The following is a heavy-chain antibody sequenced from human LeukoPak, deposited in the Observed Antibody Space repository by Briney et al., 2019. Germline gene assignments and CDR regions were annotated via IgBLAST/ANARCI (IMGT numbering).Heavy chain of an antibody. D-gene: IGHD3-3*01. CDR2: INPSGGST. CDR1: GYTFTSYY. J-gene: IGHJ5*02. CDR3: ARDQEEAITIFGVVITRYERGFDP. Sequence: ASVKVSCKVSGYTFTSYYMHWVRQAPGQGLEWMGIINPSGGSTSYAQKFQGRVTMTRDTSTSTVYVELSSLRSEDTAVYYCARDQEEAITIFGVVITRYERGFDPWGQGTLVTVSS. V-gene: IGHV1-46*01.